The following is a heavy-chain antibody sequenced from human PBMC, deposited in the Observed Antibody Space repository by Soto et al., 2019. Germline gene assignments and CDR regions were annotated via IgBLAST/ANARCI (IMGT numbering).Heavy chain of an antibody. D-gene: IGHD5-18*01. J-gene: IGHJ4*02. CDR3: ANWGRGGYSYGAFDY. Sequence: QVQLQESGPGLVKPSQTLSLTCTVSGGSISSGDYYWSWIRQPPGKGLEWIGYIYYSGSTYYNPSLKSRVTISVDTSKNQSSLKLSSVTAADTAVYYCANWGRGGYSYGAFDYWGQGTLVTVSS. CDR2: IYYSGST. CDR1: GGSISSGDYY. V-gene: IGHV4-30-4*01.